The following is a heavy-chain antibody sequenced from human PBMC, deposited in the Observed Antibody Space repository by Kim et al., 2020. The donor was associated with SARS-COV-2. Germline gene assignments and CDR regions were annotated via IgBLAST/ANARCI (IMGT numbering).Heavy chain of an antibody. CDR1: GYTFAGYY. CDR2: INPNSGGT. D-gene: IGHD3-22*01. J-gene: IGHJ4*02. CDR3: ARERDSSGYYYDY. Sequence: ASVKVSCKASGYTFAGYYMHWVRQAPGQGLEWMGRINPNSGGTNYAQKFQGRVTVTRDTSISTAYMELSRLRSDDTAVYYFARERDSSGYYYDYWGQGTL. V-gene: IGHV1-2*06.